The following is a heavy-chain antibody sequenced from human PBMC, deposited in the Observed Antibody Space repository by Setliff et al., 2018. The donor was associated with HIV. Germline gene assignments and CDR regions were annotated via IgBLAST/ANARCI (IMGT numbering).Heavy chain of an antibody. CDR3: AKVESYYDSSGPDY. D-gene: IGHD3-22*01. J-gene: IGHJ4*02. CDR2: ISYDGSNK. Sequence: GGSLRLSCAASGFTFSTYGMHWVHQAPGKGLEWVAVISYDGSNKYYADSVKGRFTISRDNSKNTLYLQMNSLRAEDTAVYYCAKVESYYDSSGPDYWGQGTLVTVSS. CDR1: GFTFSTYG. V-gene: IGHV3-30*18.